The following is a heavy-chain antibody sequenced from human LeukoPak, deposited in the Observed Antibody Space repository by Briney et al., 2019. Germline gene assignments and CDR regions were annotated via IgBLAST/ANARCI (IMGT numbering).Heavy chain of an antibody. D-gene: IGHD1-26*01. CDR1: GYSFSNYW. CDR2: IYPSDSDT. Sequence: GESLKISRNGSGYSFSNYWIVWVRQMPGKGLEWMGIIYPSDSDTRYSPSFQGQVTISDDKSISTAYLQWSSLKASDSAMYYGARHSGTYGHWSFDLWGRGTLVTVSS. V-gene: IGHV5-51*01. J-gene: IGHJ2*01. CDR3: ARHSGTYGHWSFDL.